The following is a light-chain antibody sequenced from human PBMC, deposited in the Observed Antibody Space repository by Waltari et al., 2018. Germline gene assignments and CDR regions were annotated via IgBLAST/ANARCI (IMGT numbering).Light chain of an antibody. CDR3: SSFTTSSTVV. CDR1: SSALGAYNY. J-gene: IGLJ2*01. CDR2: DVS. V-gene: IGLV2-14*03. Sequence: QSALPQPASVSGSPGQSITIPCTGTSSALGAYNYVSCYQQHPGKSSKLMIFDVSHRPSAVSNRFSGSKSGNTASLTISGLQAEDEADYHCSSFTTSSTVVFGGGTKLTVL.